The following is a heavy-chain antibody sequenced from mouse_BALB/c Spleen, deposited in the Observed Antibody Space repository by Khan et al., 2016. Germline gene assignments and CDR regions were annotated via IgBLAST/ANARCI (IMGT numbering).Heavy chain of an antibody. CDR2: IRYSGST. V-gene: IGHV3-2*02. J-gene: IGHJ1*01. CDR1: GYSITSDYA. D-gene: IGHD1-2*01. CDR3: TRCPTATRYFDG. Sequence: EVQLQESGPGLVKPSQSLSLTCTVTGYSITSDYAWNWIRQFPGNKLEWMGYIRYSGSTTYNPSLKSRISITRDTSKNQYFLKLYSVTTEAKVKYYRTRCPTATRYFDGWGAGTTVTGSS.